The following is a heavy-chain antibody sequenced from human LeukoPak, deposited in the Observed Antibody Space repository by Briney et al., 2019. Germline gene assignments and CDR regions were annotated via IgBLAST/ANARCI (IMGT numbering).Heavy chain of an antibody. CDR1: GGSISSYY. CDR2: IYYSGSN. V-gene: IGHV4-59*01. CDR3: ASSSGGSYGGAFDY. J-gene: IGHJ4*02. D-gene: IGHD1-26*01. Sequence: KASESLSLTCAVSGGSISSYYWSWVRQAPGKGLEWVGDIYYSGSNNYNPALESRVTISLDTSKSQLSLKLSSVNAADTAVYYGASSSGGSYGGAFDYWGQGALVTVSS.